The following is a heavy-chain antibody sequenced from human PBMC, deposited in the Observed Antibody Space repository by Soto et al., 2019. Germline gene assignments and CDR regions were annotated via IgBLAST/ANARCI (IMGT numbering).Heavy chain of an antibody. J-gene: IGHJ6*02. V-gene: IGHV1-3*01. D-gene: IGHD1-26*01. CDR3: GRSVVGATGEILYNAMDV. Sequence: QVQLVQSGAEVKKPGASVKVSCKASGYTFTTYALHWVRQAPGQRPEWMGWANPASGHTKYSKKCHDRATITRDTSASTGYMELSSVRSEDTAVYYCGRSVVGATGEILYNAMDVWGQGTTVTVSS. CDR1: GYTFTTYA. CDR2: ANPASGHT.